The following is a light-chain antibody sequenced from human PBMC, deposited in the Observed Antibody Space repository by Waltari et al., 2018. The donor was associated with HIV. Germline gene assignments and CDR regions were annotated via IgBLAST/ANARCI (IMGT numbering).Light chain of an antibody. CDR2: EDN. CDR1: SGSIASNY. Sequence: NFMLTHRHSVSESPGKTVTISCTRSSGSIASNYVQWYQQRPGSSPTTVIYEDNQRPSGVPDRFSGSIDSSSNSASLTISGLKTEDEADYYCQSYDSSNHVVFGGGTKLTVL. J-gene: IGLJ2*01. CDR3: QSYDSSNHVV. V-gene: IGLV6-57*01.